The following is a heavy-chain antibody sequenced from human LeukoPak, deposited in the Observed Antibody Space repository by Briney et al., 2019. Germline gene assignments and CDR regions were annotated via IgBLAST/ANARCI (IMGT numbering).Heavy chain of an antibody. Sequence: PGRSLRLSCAASGFTFSSYGMHWVRQALGKGLEWVAVISYDGSNKYYADSVKGRFTISRDNSKNTLYLQMNSLRAEDTAVYYCARVRWHYFDYWGQGTLVTVSS. CDR3: ARVRWHYFDY. V-gene: IGHV3-30*03. CDR2: ISYDGSNK. J-gene: IGHJ4*02. CDR1: GFTFSSYG. D-gene: IGHD2-15*01.